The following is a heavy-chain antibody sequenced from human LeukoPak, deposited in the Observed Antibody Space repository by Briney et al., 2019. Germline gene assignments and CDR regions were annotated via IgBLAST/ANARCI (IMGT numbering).Heavy chain of an antibody. Sequence: PGGSLRLSCAASGFTFSTYSMNWVRQAPGKGLEWVAYISSSSSAIYYADSVKGRFTISRDNAKNSVYLQMNSLRAEDTAVYYCARDKGLTKTDYWGQGTLVTVSS. CDR2: ISSSSSAI. CDR3: ARDKGLTKTDY. D-gene: IGHD4/OR15-4a*01. CDR1: GFTFSTYS. V-gene: IGHV3-48*01. J-gene: IGHJ4*02.